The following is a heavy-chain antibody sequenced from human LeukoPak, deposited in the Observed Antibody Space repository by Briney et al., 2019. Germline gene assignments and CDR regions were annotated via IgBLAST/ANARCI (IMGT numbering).Heavy chain of an antibody. CDR3: ARQMAVAGMYISDAFDI. Sequence: SLTCTVSRVSISSSGYYWSWIRQAPGKGLECFGTIYYSESTYFKSRVSRSVDRSKNDFSLKLSSVTAADTSVYYCARQMAVAGMYISDAFDIWGQGTMVTVSS. CDR1: RVSISSSGYY. CDR2: IYYSEST. V-gene: IGHV4-39*01. J-gene: IGHJ3*02. D-gene: IGHD6-19*01.